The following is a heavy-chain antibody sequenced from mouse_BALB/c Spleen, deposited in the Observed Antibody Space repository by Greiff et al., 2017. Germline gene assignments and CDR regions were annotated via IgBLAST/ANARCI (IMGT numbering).Heavy chain of an antibody. Sequence: VQLQQSGAELVKPGASVKLSCTASGFNIKDTYMHWVKQRPEQGLEWIGRIDPANGNTKYDPKFQGKATITAYTSSNTAYLQLSSLTSEDTAVYYCARWRGDPYWGQGTLVTVSA. CDR3: ARWRGDPY. CDR1: GFNIKDTY. V-gene: IGHV14-3*02. J-gene: IGHJ3*01. CDR2: IDPANGNT. D-gene: IGHD3-3*01.